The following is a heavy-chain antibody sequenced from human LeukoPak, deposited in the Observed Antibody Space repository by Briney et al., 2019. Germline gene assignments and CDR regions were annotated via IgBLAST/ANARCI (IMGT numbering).Heavy chain of an antibody. D-gene: IGHD5-24*01. CDR3: ARDRGDGYKFFDY. J-gene: IGHJ4*02. Sequence: SETLSLTCIVSGGSISGYYWSWIRQPPGKGLEWIGFIYYTGSTSYNPSLKSRVTMSVDTSKNQFSLKLSSVTDADTAVYFCARDRGDGYKFFDYWGQGTLVTVSS. V-gene: IGHV4-59*01. CDR1: GGSISGYY. CDR2: IYYTGST.